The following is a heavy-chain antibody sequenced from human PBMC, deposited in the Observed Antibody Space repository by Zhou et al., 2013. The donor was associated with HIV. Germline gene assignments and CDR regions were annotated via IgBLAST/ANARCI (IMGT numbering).Heavy chain of an antibody. J-gene: IGHJ6*03. CDR3: AREETYYDILTGYSYYYYYMDV. CDR2: IIPILGIA. D-gene: IGHD3-9*01. Sequence: QVQLVQSGAEVKKPGSSVKVSCKASGGTFSSYAISWVRQAPGQGLEWMGRIIPILGIANYAQKFQGRVTITADKSTSTAYMELSSLRSEDTAVYYCAREETYYDILTGYSYYYYYMDVWGKGTTVTVSS. CDR1: GGTFSSYA. V-gene: IGHV1-69*04.